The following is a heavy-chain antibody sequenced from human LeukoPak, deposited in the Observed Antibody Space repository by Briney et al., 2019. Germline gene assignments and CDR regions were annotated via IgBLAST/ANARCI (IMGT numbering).Heavy chain of an antibody. D-gene: IGHD2-15*01. CDR2: IYYSGST. Sequence: SETPSLTCTVSGGSISSYYWSWIRQPPGKGLEWIGYIYYSGSTNYNPSLKSRVTISVDTSKNQFSLKLSSVTAADTAVYYCARSVEGYCSGGSCYYYYYYMDVWGKGTTVTVSS. CDR1: GGSISSYY. J-gene: IGHJ6*03. CDR3: ARSVEGYCSGGSCYYYYYYMDV. V-gene: IGHV4-59*01.